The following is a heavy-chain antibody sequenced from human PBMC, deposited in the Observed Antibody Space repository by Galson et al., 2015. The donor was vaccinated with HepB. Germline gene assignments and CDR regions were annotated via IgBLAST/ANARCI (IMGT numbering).Heavy chain of an antibody. D-gene: IGHD4-17*01. CDR1: GFTFSSYA. CDR2: ISGSGHST. J-gene: IGHJ4*02. CDR3: ARGSRTVTTSVDY. Sequence: SLRLSCAASGFTFSSYAMSWVRQAPGKGLEWVSAISGSGHSTYYADPVKGRVTISRDNSKNTMYLQMNSLRAEDTAVYYCARGSRTVTTSVDYWGQGTLVTVSS. V-gene: IGHV3-23*01.